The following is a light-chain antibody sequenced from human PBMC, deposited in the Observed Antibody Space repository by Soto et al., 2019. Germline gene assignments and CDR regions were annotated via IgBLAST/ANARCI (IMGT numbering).Light chain of an antibody. CDR1: QTIRSNY. CDR2: GAS. Sequence: ETVLTQSPGTLSLSPGERATLSCRAIQTIRSNYLAWYRQTPGQAPRLLIYGASNRATGIADRFSRSGSGTDFTLIISRLEPEDFALYYCQQYGSSPWTFGQGTKVEIK. CDR3: QQYGSSPWT. V-gene: IGKV3-20*01. J-gene: IGKJ1*01.